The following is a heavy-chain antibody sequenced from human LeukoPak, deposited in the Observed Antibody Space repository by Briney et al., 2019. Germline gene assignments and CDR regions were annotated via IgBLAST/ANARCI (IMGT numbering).Heavy chain of an antibody. J-gene: IGHJ4*02. V-gene: IGHV3-7*01. CDR2: IKQDGSEK. CDR1: GFTFSSYW. Sequence: GGSLRLSCAASGFTFSSYWMSWVRQAPGKGLEWVANIKQDGSEKYYVDSVKGRFTISRDNAKNPLYLQMNSLRAEDTAVYYCARWDILTGYHSGDYWGQGTLVTVSS. D-gene: IGHD3-9*01. CDR3: ARWDILTGYHSGDY.